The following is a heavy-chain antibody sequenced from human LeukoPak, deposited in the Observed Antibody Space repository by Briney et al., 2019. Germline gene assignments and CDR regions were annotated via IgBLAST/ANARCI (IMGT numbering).Heavy chain of an antibody. V-gene: IGHV4-59*01. CDR1: GGSISRYY. J-gene: IGHJ4*02. CDR2: IYYTGSP. Sequence: SETLSLTCTVSGGSISRYYWSWIRQPPGMGPEWLGYIYYTGSPNYNPSLKSRVTISIDTSQNQFSLKLSSVTAADTAVYYCARAAYSSGYYYFDYWGQGTLVTVSS. D-gene: IGHD6-19*01. CDR3: ARAAYSSGYYYFDY.